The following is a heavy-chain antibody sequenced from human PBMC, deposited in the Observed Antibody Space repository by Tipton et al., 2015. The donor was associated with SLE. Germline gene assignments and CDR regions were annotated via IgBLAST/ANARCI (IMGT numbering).Heavy chain of an antibody. Sequence: SLRLSCAASGFTFSSYAMHWVRQAPGKGLEWVAVISYDGSNKYCADSVKGRFTISRDNSKNTLYLQMNSLRAEDTAVYYCARAEDIVVVPAASYGMDVWGQGTTVTVSS. CDR3: ARAEDIVVVPAASYGMDV. J-gene: IGHJ6*02. D-gene: IGHD2-2*01. CDR1: GFTFSSYA. CDR2: ISYDGSNK. V-gene: IGHV3-30*04.